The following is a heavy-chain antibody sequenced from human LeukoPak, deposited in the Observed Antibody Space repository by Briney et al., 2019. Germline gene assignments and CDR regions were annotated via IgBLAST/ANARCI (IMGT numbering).Heavy chain of an antibody. V-gene: IGHV3-23*01. CDR2: ISASGDNT. CDR3: AKGGRRHYGDYVAF. Sequence: GGSLRLSCDAPGFTVNSYAMNWVRQAPGKGLEWVSVISASGDNTYYADSVKGRFTISRDDSKNTVYLQMNSLRADDTAVYHCAKGGRRHYGDYVAFWGQGTLVTVSS. D-gene: IGHD4-17*01. J-gene: IGHJ4*02. CDR1: GFTVNSYA.